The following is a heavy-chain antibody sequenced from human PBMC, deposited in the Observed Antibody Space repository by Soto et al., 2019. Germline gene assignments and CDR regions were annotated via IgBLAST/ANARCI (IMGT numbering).Heavy chain of an antibody. V-gene: IGHV1-18*01. CDR2: ISAYNGNT. CDR3: ARSLTETPIQLWSYYFDY. CDR1: GYTFTSYG. Sequence: ASVKVSCKASGYTFTSYGISWVRQAPGQGLEWMGWISAYNGNTNYAQKLQGRVTMTTDTSTSTAYMELRSLRSDDTAVYYCARSLTETPIQLWSYYFDYWGQGTLVTVSS. D-gene: IGHD5-18*01. J-gene: IGHJ4*02.